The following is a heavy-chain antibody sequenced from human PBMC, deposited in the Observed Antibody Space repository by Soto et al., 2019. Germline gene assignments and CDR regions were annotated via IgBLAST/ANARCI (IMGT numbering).Heavy chain of an antibody. CDR2: IGESGTPT. J-gene: IGHJ6*02. D-gene: IGHD2-2*01. CDR1: GFTFSSYA. V-gene: IGHV3-23*01. CDR3: ARYIPGVRYYGMDV. Sequence: VQLWECGGGLVQPGGSLRLSCAASGFTFSSYAMKWVRQAPGKGLEWVSLIGESGTPTYYADSVKGRFTISRDNSGNTLFLEMYSLRAEDTAVYYCARYIPGVRYYGMDVWGQGTTVTVSS.